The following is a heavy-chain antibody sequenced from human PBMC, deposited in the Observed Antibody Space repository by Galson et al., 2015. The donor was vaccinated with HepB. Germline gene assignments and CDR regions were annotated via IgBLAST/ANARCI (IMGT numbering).Heavy chain of an antibody. CDR3: ARSPLRWLLPFDY. D-gene: IGHD2-15*01. CDR2: ISSSSSTI. V-gene: IGHV3-48*02. J-gene: IGHJ4*02. CDR1: GFTFSSYS. Sequence: SLRLSCAASGFTFSSYSMNWVRQAPGKGLEWVSYISSSSSTIYYADSVKGRFTISRDNAKNSLYLQMSSLRDEDTAVYYCARSPLRWLLPFDYWGQGTLVTVSS.